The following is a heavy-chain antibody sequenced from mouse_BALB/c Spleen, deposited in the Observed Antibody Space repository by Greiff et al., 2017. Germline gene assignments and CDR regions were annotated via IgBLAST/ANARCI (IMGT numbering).Heavy chain of an antibody. CDR2: ISDGGSYT. D-gene: IGHD1-1*01. CDR3: ARDYGSFAY. CDR1: GFTFSDYY. J-gene: IGHJ3*01. V-gene: IGHV5-4*02. Sequence: EVQGVESGGGLVKPGGSLKLSCAASGFTFSDYYMYWVRQTPEKRLEWVATISDGGSYTYYPDSVKGRFTISRDNAKNNLYLQMSSLKSEDTAMYYCARDYGSFAYWGQGTLVTVSA.